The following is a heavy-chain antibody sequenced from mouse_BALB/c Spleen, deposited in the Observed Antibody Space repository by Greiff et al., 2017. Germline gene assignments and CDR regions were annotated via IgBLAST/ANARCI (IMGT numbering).Heavy chain of an antibody. Sequence: EVHLVESGGGLVQPGGSLKLSCAASGFTFSSYTMSWVRQTPEKRLEWVAYISNGGGSTYYPDTVKGRFTISRDNAKNTLYLQMSSLKSEDTAMYYCARLYGNYVRYCDVWGAGTTVTVSS. CDR3: ARLYGNYVRYCDV. J-gene: IGHJ1*01. V-gene: IGHV5-12-2*01. D-gene: IGHD2-1*01. CDR1: GFTFSSYT. CDR2: ISNGGGST.